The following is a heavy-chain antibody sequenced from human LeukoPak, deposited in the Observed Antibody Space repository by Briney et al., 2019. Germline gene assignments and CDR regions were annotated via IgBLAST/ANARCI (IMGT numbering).Heavy chain of an antibody. CDR2: IIPIFGTA. CDR3: ATRITDSGSSHIDY. Sequence: SVKVSCKASGGTFSSYAISWVRQAPGQGLEWMGGIIPIFGTANYAQKFQGRVTITTDESTSTAYMELSSLRSEDTAVYYCATRITDSGSSHIDYWGQGTLDTVSS. V-gene: IGHV1-69*05. CDR1: GGTFSSYA. D-gene: IGHD1-26*01. J-gene: IGHJ4*02.